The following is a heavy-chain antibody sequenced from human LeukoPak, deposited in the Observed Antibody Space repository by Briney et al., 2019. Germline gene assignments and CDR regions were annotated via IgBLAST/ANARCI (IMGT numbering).Heavy chain of an antibody. V-gene: IGHV3-23*01. J-gene: IGHJ4*02. CDR2: ISGSGGST. CDR3: ASDSSSWYYFDY. Sequence: GGSLRLSCAASGFTFSSYGMSWVRQTPGKGLEWVSAISGSGGSTYYADSVKGRFTISRDNAKNSLYLQMNSLRAEDTAVYYCASDSSSWYYFDYWGQGTLVTVSS. D-gene: IGHD6-13*01. CDR1: GFTFSSYG.